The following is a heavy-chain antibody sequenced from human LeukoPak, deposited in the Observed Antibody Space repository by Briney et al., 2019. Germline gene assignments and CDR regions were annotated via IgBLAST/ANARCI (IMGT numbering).Heavy chain of an antibody. J-gene: IGHJ3*02. CDR1: GFTFSSYG. D-gene: IGHD2-2*01. V-gene: IGHV3-33*01. Sequence: GRSLRLSCAASGFTFSSYGMHWVRQAPGKGLEWVAVIWYDGSNKYYADSVKGRFTISRDNSKNTLYLQMNSLRAEDTAVYYCARDGASIDAFDIWGQGTVVTVSS. CDR3: ARDGASIDAFDI. CDR2: IWYDGSNK.